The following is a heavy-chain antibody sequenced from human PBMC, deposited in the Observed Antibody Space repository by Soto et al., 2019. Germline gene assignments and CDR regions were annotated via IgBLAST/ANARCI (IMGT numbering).Heavy chain of an antibody. V-gene: IGHV1-18*01. CDR2: ISAYNGNT. CDR1: GYTFASYG. J-gene: IGHJ5*02. D-gene: IGHD3-22*01. CDR3: ARYFSYLFITRWYHNWFDP. Sequence: ASVKVSCKASGYTFASYGISWVRQAPGQGLEWMGWISAYNGNTNYAQKLQGRVTMTTDTSTSTAYMELRSLRSDDTAVYYCARYFSYLFITRWYHNWFDPWGKGTLVTVSS.